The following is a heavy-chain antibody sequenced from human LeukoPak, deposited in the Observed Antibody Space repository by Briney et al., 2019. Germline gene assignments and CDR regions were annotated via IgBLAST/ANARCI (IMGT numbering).Heavy chain of an antibody. CDR2: IYYSGST. D-gene: IGHD7-27*01. V-gene: IGHV4-39*01. J-gene: IGHJ3*02. CDR3: ARVGSPWGSSDAFDI. CDR1: GGSISSSSYY. Sequence: SETLSLTCTVSGGSISSSSYYWGWIRQPPGKGLEWIGSIYYSGSTYYNPSLKSRVTISVDTAKNQFSLQLSSVTPEDTAVYYCARVGSPWGSSDAFDIWGQGTMVTVSS.